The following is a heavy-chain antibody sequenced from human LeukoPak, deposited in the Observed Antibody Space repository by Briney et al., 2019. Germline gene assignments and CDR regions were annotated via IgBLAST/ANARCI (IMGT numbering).Heavy chain of an antibody. V-gene: IGHV6-1*01. CDR1: GDSVSSNSAA. D-gene: IGHD3-16*01. CDR3: ARFDYGAPDY. Sequence: SQTLSLTCAISGDSVSSNSAAWNWIRQSPSRGLERLGRTYYRSKWYNDYTVSVKSRISINPDTSKNQFSLHLKSVTPEDTAVYYCARFDYGAPDYWGQGTLVTVSS. CDR2: TYYRSKWYN. J-gene: IGHJ4*02.